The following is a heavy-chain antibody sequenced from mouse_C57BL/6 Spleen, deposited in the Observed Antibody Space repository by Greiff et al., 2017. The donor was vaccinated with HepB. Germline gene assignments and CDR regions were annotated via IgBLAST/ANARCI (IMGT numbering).Heavy chain of an antibody. D-gene: IGHD1-1*01. CDR3: TRKSSYWYFDV. CDR2: IDPETGGT. V-gene: IGHV1-15*01. J-gene: IGHJ1*03. CDR1: GYTFTDYE. Sequence: LVESGAELVRPGASVTLSCKASGYTFTDYEMHWVKQTPVHGLEWIGAIDPETGGTAYNQKFKGKAILTADKSSSTAYMELRSLTSEDSAVYYCTRKSSYWYFDVWGTGTTVTVSS.